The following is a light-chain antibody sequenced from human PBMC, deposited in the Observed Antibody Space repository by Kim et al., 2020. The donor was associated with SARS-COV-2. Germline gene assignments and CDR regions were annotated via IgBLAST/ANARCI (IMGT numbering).Light chain of an antibody. Sequence: PGERATLSYRASQSVSKNFLAWYRQRPGQPPSLLIYGASTRATGIPDRISGSGSGTDFTLTITRLEPEDFAVYYCQQYGTPPYTFGQGTKLEI. J-gene: IGKJ2*01. V-gene: IGKV3-20*01. CDR3: QQYGTPPYT. CDR2: GAS. CDR1: QSVSKNF.